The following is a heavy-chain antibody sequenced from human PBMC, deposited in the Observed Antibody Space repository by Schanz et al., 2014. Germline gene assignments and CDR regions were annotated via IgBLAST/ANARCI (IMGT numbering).Heavy chain of an antibody. CDR3: ARSDNSRNY. CDR2: IRTKPQSYAT. CDR1: GFSFSGSA. J-gene: IGHJ4*02. V-gene: IGHV3-73*02. Sequence: EVQLVESGGGLVQPGGSLRLSCAASGFSFSGSAMHWVRQAPGLGLEWVGRIRTKPQSYATIYAASVKGRFTISRDDSKNTAYLQMNSLKTEDTAVYYCARSDNSRNYWGQGTLVTVSP.